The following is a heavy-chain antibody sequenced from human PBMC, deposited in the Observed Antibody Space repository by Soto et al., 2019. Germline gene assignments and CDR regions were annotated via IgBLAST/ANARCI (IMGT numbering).Heavy chain of an antibody. Sequence: PSETLSLTCTGSGGSVSSNSYSGGWIRQSPGKGLEWMGTIYSSENTYYNPSLLSRVTISVDTSKNEFSLRLSSVTAADTAVYYCARLNGYCVSTNCHGYYGMDVWGQGTTVT. CDR2: IYSSENT. J-gene: IGHJ6*02. CDR3: ARLNGYCVSTNCHGYYGMDV. D-gene: IGHD2-2*03. V-gene: IGHV4-39*01. CDR1: GGSVSSNSYS.